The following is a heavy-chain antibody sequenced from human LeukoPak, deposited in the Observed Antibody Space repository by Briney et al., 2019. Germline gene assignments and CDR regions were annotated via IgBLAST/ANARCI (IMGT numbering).Heavy chain of an antibody. Sequence: PGGSLRLSCAASGFTFSNYGMHWVRQAPGKGLEWVAVISYDDSDKYYADSVKGRFTISRDNSKNTLYLQMNSLRSQDPAVYYFSKGVVAASNAAYNGMDVWGQGTTVTVSS. V-gene: IGHV3-30*18. D-gene: IGHD2-15*01. CDR2: ISYDDSDK. CDR3: SKGVVAASNAAYNGMDV. CDR1: GFTFSNYG. J-gene: IGHJ6*02.